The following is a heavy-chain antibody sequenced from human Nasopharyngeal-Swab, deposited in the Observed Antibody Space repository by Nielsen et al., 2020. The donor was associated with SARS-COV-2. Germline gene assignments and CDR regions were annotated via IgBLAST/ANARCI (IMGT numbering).Heavy chain of an antibody. J-gene: IGHJ4*02. D-gene: IGHD5-18*01. CDR2: ISGSGGNT. Sequence: VREAPGKGLEWVSVISGSGGNTYYADSVKGRFTISRDKSKNTLYLQMNSPRAEDRAVYYCAKDLREYSYGSNFDHWGQGTLVTVSS. CDR3: AKDLREYSYGSNFDH. V-gene: IGHV3-23*01.